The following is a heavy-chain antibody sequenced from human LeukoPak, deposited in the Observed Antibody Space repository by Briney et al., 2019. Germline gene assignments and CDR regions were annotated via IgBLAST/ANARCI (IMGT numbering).Heavy chain of an antibody. CDR2: ISSSSSYI. CDR3: ARKPYDSSVYSYD. V-gene: IGHV3-21*01. D-gene: IGHD3-22*01. Sequence: GGSLRLSCAASGFTFSTYTMNWVRQAPGKGLEWVLSISSSSSYIYYADSVKGRFTISRDNAKNSLYLQMNSLRAEDTAVYYCARKPYDSSVYSYDWGQGTLVTVSS. CDR1: GFTFSTYT. J-gene: IGHJ4*02.